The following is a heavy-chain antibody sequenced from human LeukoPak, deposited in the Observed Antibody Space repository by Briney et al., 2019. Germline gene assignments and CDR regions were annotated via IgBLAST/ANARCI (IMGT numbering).Heavy chain of an antibody. J-gene: IGHJ4*02. D-gene: IGHD3-10*01. CDR1: GFTFSSYA. Sequence: GGSLRPSCAASGFTFSSYAMSWVRQAPGKGLEWVSAISGSGGSTYYADSVKGRFTISRDNAKNTLYLQMNSLRAEDTAAYYCVRGNFNGGIDYWGQGTLVTVSS. CDR3: VRGNFNGGIDY. V-gene: IGHV3-23*01. CDR2: ISGSGGST.